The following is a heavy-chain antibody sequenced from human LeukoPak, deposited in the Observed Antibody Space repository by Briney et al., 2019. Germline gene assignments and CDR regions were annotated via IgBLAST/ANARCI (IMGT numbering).Heavy chain of an antibody. J-gene: IGHJ4*02. V-gene: IGHV4-4*07. D-gene: IGHD5-24*01. Sequence: SETLSLTCTVSRGSISNYYWSWIRQPAGKGLEWIGRIYDSGSTEYNPSLKSRVIMSVDTSKNQVSLKLSSVTAADTAVYYCARGSREMATIFDQWGQGTLVVASS. CDR3: ARGSREMATIFDQ. CDR1: RGSISNYY. CDR2: IYDSGST.